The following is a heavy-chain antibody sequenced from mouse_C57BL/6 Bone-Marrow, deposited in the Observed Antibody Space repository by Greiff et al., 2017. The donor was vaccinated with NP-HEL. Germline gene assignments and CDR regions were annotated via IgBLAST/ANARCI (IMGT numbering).Heavy chain of an antibody. CDR2: INPNNGGT. V-gene: IGHV1-26*01. Sequence: EVKLQQSGPELVKPGASVKISCKASGYTFTDYYMNWVKQSHGKSLEWIGDINPNNGGTSYNQKFKGKATLTVDKSSSTAYMELRSLTSEDSAVYYCARGGTTVAGYFDYWGQGTALTVSS. CDR1: GYTFTDYY. D-gene: IGHD1-1*01. CDR3: ARGGTTVAGYFDY. J-gene: IGHJ2*01.